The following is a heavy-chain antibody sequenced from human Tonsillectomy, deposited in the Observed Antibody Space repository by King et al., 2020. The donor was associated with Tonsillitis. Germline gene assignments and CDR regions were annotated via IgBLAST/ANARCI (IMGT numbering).Heavy chain of an antibody. Sequence: VQLVESGGGLVQPGGSLRLSCAASGFTLNSYAMSMVRQAPGKGREWFSGISGSGGSTYAADSLKGRFTISRDNSKNTLYLQMNSLRAEDTALYYCAKEPYGDYVLSHFDNWGLGTLVTVSS. V-gene: IGHV3-23*04. J-gene: IGHJ4*02. CDR1: GFTLNSYA. CDR2: ISGSGGST. D-gene: IGHD4-17*01. CDR3: AKEPYGDYVLSHFDN.